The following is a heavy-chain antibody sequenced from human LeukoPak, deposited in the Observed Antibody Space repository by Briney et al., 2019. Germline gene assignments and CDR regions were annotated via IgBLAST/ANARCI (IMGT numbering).Heavy chain of an antibody. D-gene: IGHD6-13*01. Sequence: GESLKISCRASGYSFSTYWIGWVRQMPGKGLEWMGVIFPADSDTRYSPSFQGQVTVSADKSISTAYLQWSSLKASDTAMYYCASVYSSTSWDYWGQGTLVTVSS. V-gene: IGHV5-51*01. CDR1: GYSFSTYW. CDR2: IFPADSDT. CDR3: ASVYSSTSWDY. J-gene: IGHJ4*02.